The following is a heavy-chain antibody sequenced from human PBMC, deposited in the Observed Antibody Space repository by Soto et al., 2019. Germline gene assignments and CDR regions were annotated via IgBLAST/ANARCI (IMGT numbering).Heavy chain of an antibody. V-gene: IGHV4-31*03. CDR3: AREGVSSRWYNYYGMDV. CDR2: IYYSGST. J-gene: IGHJ6*04. CDR1: GGSISSGGYY. D-gene: IGHD6-13*01. Sequence: SETLSLTCTVSGGSISSGGYYWSWIRQHPGKGLEWIGYIYYSGSTYYNPSLKSRVTISVDTSKNQFSLKLSSVTAADTAVYYWAREGVSSRWYNYYGMDVWGKGTRVP.